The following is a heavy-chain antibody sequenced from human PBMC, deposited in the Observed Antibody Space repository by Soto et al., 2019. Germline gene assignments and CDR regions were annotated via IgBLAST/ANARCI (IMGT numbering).Heavy chain of an antibody. J-gene: IGHJ4*02. V-gene: IGHV4-30-4*01. CDR3: ARDVGYSYGYGKEYFDY. D-gene: IGHD5-18*01. Sequence: SETLSLTCTVSGGSISSGDYYWSWSRQPPGKGLEWIGYIYYSGSTYYNPSLKSRVTISVDTSKNQFSLKLSSVTAADTAVYYCARDVGYSYGYGKEYFDYWGQGTLVTVSS. CDR2: IYYSGST. CDR1: GGSISSGDYY.